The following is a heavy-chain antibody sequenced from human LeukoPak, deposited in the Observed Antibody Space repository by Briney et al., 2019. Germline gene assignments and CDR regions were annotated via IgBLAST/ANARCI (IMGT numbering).Heavy chain of an antibody. V-gene: IGHV3-48*04. CDR2: ISSRSSTI. Sequence: PGGSLRLSCAASGLTFSSYSLNWVRQAPGKGLEWVSYISSRSSTIYYADSVKGRFTISRDNAKNSLYLQMNSLRAEDTAVYYCARSYCSSTSCYFWDYWGQGTLVTVSS. J-gene: IGHJ4*02. CDR3: ARSYCSSTSCYFWDY. D-gene: IGHD2-2*01. CDR1: GLTFSSYS.